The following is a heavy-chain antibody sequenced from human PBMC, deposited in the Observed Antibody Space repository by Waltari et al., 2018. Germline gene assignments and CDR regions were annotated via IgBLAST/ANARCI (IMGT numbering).Heavy chain of an antibody. J-gene: IGHJ3*02. D-gene: IGHD4-17*01. CDR2: TVPNFGTA. V-gene: IGHV1-69*01. CDR1: GGPFSSYA. CDR3: ANLCYGGAFDI. Sequence: QVQLVQSGAEVKKPGSSVKVSCKASGGPFSSYAVSWVREAPGRGREWGGGAPGKGLGGVGGTVPNFGTANYAQEFQGRVTITADESTSTAYMELSSLRSEDTAVYYCANLCYGGAFDIWGQGTMVTVSS.